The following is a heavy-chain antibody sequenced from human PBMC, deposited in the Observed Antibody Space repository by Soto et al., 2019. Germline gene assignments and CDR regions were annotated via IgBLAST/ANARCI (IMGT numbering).Heavy chain of an antibody. D-gene: IGHD3-22*01. CDR1: GFTFSSYF. CDR3: ARDQFGFDYYDSSGYLWAFDY. CDR2: IWYDGSNK. Sequence: PGGSLRLSCAASGFTFSSYFRHWVRQAPGKGLEWVAVIWYDGSNKYYADSVKGRFTISRDNSKNTLYLQMNSLRAEDTAVYYCARDQFGFDYYDSSGYLWAFDYWGQGTLVTVSS. J-gene: IGHJ4*02. V-gene: IGHV3-33*01.